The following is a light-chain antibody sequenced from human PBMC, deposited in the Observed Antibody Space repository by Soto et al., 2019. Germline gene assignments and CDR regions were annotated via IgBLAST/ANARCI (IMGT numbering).Light chain of an antibody. CDR2: LGS. Sequence: DIVMTQSPLSLPVTPGEPASISCRSSQSLVQRNGYNYFHWYLQKPGQSPQLLIYLGSDRASGVPDRFSGSGSGTDFTLRISRVEAEDVGVYYCMQALETPITFGQGTRLEIK. J-gene: IGKJ5*01. CDR3: MQALETPIT. CDR1: QSLVQRNGYNY. V-gene: IGKV2-28*01.